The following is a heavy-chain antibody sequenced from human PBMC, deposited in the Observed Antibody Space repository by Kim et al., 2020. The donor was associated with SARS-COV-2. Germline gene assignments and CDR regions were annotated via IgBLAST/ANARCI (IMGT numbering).Heavy chain of an antibody. CDR2: IVVGSGNT. V-gene: IGHV1-58*01. Sequence: SVKVSCKASGFTFTSSAVQWVRQARGQRLEWIGWIVVGSGNTNYAQKFQERVTITRDMSTSTAYMELSSLRSEDTAVYYCAATAYDSSGYYDYYGMDVWGQGTTVTVSS. J-gene: IGHJ6*02. D-gene: IGHD3-22*01. CDR3: AATAYDSSGYYDYYGMDV. CDR1: GFTFTSSA.